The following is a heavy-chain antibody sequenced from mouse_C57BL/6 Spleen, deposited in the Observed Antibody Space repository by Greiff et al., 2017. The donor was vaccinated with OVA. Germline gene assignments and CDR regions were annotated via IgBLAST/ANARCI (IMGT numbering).Heavy chain of an antibody. CDR2: IYPRSGNT. CDR1: GYTFTSYG. V-gene: IGHV1-81*01. J-gene: IGHJ1*03. CDR3: ARGTAMSYGNYWYFDA. D-gene: IGHD2-1*01. Sequence: QVQLQQSGAELARPGASVKLSCKASGYTFTSYGISWVKQRTGQGLEWIGEIYPRSGNTYYNEKFKGKATLTADKSSSTAYMELRSLTSEDSAVYFCARGTAMSYGNYWYFDAWGTGTTVTVSS.